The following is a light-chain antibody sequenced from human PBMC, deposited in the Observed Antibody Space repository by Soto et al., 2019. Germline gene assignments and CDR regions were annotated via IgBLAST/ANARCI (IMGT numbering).Light chain of an antibody. J-gene: IGKJ4*02. CDR3: QQYKNWPQT. CDR1: QGIXKD. CDR2: GAS. V-gene: IGKV3-15*01. Sequence: TQPPAALSVSPGQGATLSCRASQGIXKDLDWYKKKPGQAPRVLTYGASTRATALPARLSGSGSGTAFTPPITSLQSDDCDGYYWQQYKNWPQTFGGGTQVDIK.